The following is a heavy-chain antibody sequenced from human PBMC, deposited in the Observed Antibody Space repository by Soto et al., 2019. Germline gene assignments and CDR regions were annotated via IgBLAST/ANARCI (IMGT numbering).Heavy chain of an antibody. CDR2: ISGSGRTI. J-gene: IGHJ4*02. Sequence: GGSLRLSCEASGFTFSNYDMNWVRQAPGKGLEWVSYISGSGRTIYYADSVKGRFTISRDSAKKSLFLQMNSLRAEDTALYYCARGDDNSGYYYAFDSWGQGTPVTV. V-gene: IGHV3-48*03. D-gene: IGHD3-22*01. CDR1: GFTFSNYD. CDR3: ARGDDNSGYYYAFDS.